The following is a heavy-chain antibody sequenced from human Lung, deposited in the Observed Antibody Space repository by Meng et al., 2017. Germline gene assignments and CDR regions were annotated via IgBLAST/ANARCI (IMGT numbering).Heavy chain of an antibody. CDR2: INHSGST. J-gene: IGHJ4*02. CDR1: GGSFSDYY. Sequence: GELQQGGAGLLEPSETLSRPCGVSGGSFSDYYWSWIRQPSGKGLEWIGEINHSGSTNYNPSLESRATISVDTSQNNLSLKLSSVTAADSAVYYCARGPTTMAHDFDYWGQGTLVTVSS. D-gene: IGHD4-11*01. CDR3: ARGPTTMAHDFDY. V-gene: IGHV4-34*01.